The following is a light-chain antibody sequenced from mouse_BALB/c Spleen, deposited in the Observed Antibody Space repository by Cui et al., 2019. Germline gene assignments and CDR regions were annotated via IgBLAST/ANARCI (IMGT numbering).Light chain of an antibody. CDR3: QHHYGTPLT. CDR1: ENIYSY. Sequence: DIQMTQSPASLSASVEETVTITCRASENIYSYLAWYQQKQGKSPQLLVYNAKTLAEGVPSRFSGSGSGTQFSLKINSLQPEDFGSYYCQHHYGTPLTFGAGTKLELK. J-gene: IGKJ5*01. CDR2: NAK. V-gene: IGKV12-44*01.